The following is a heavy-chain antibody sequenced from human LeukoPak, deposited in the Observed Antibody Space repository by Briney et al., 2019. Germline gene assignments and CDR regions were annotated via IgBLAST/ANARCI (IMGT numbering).Heavy chain of an antibody. V-gene: IGHV3-23*01. CDR2: ISGSGGST. D-gene: IGHD3-10*01. CDR1: GFTFSNAW. J-gene: IGHJ6*02. Sequence: PGGSLRLSCAASGFTFSNAWMSWVRQAPGKGLEWVSVISGSGGSTHYADSVKGRFTISRDNSKNTLYLQMNSLRAEDTAVYYCAKGALGGGLNYYYYGMDVWGQGTTVTVSS. CDR3: AKGALGGGLNYYYYGMDV.